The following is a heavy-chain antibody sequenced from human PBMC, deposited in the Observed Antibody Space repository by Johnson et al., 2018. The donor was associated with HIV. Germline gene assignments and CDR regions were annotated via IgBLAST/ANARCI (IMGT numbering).Heavy chain of an antibody. CDR2: INWNGGSK. CDR3: VRGIVVVVAAGRADAFDI. CDR1: GFTFDDHG. Sequence: VQLVESGGGVVQPGGSLRLSCAASGFTFDDHGMSWVRQVPGKGLEWVSGINWNGGSKDYADSVKGRFTISRDNAKNSLYLQMNSLRAEDTALYYCVRGIVVVVAAGRADAFDIWGQGTMVTVSS. D-gene: IGHD2-15*01. V-gene: IGHV3-20*04. J-gene: IGHJ3*02.